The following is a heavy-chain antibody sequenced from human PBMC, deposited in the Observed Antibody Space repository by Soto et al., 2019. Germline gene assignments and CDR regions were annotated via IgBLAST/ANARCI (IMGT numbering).Heavy chain of an antibody. V-gene: IGHV6-1*01. Sequence: SETLSLTCAISGDSVSSTSTAWSWIRQSPSRGLEWLGRTYYRSNWYTDYAVSVKSRITISPDTSKNQFSLQLNSVTPEDTAVYYCARGSYYSGWVWGQGTLVTVSS. CDR3: ARGSYYSGWV. D-gene: IGHD6-19*01. CDR1: GDSVSSTSTA. J-gene: IGHJ4*02. CDR2: TYYRSNWYT.